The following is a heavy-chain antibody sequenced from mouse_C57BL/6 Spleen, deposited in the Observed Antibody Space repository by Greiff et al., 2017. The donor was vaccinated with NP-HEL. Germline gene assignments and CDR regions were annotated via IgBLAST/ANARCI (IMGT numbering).Heavy chain of an antibody. CDR3: AKRGLEDYAMDY. CDR1: GYTFTDYN. CDR2: INPNNGGT. D-gene: IGHD2-4*01. V-gene: IGHV1-22*01. Sequence: EVQLQESGPELVKPGASVKMSCKASGYTFTDYNMHWVKQSHGKSLEWIGYINPNNGGTSYNQKFKGKATLTVNKSSSTAYMELRSLTSEDSAVYYCAKRGLEDYAMDYWGQGTSVTVSS. J-gene: IGHJ4*01.